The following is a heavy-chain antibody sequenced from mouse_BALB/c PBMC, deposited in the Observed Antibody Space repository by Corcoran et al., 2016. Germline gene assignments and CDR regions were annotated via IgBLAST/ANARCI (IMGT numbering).Heavy chain of an antibody. J-gene: IGHJ3*01. CDR3: ARDPAWFAY. Sequence: QIQLVQSGPELKKPGETVKISCKASGYPFTNYGMNWVKQAPGKGLKWMGWINTYTGEATYADDFKGRFAFSLETSASTAYLQINNLKNEDTATYFCARDPAWFAYWGQGTLVTVSA. CDR1: GYPFTNYG. V-gene: IGHV9-3-1*01. CDR2: INTYTGEA.